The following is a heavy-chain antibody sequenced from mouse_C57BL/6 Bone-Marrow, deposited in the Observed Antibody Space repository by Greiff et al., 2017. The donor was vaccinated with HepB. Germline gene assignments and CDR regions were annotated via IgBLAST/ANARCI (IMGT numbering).Heavy chain of an antibody. CDR2: IRNKANGYTT. Sequence: DVHLVESGGGLVQPGGSLSLSCAASGFTFTDYYMSWVRQPPGKALEWLGFIRNKANGYTTEYSASVKGRFTISRDNSQSILYLQMNALRAEDSATYYCATVNYGAMDYWGQGTSVTVSS. V-gene: IGHV7-3*01. CDR1: GFTFTDYY. J-gene: IGHJ4*01. CDR3: ATVNYGAMDY. D-gene: IGHD1-1*01.